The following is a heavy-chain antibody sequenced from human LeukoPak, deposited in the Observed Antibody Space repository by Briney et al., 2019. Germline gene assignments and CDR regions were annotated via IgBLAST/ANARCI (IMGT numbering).Heavy chain of an antibody. J-gene: IGHJ4*02. CDR2: ISGSGGST. Sequence: GESLRLSCAASGFTFSSYAMSWVRQAPGKGLEWVSAISGSGGSTYYADSVKGRFTISRDNSKNTLYLQMNSLRAEDTAVYYCAKDDSRSIAVTLGYWGQGTLVTVSS. CDR1: GFTFSSYA. CDR3: AKDDSRSIAVTLGY. D-gene: IGHD6-19*01. V-gene: IGHV3-23*01.